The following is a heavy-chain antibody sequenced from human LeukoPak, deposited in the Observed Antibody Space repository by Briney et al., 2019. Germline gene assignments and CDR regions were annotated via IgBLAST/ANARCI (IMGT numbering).Heavy chain of an antibody. V-gene: IGHV3-20*04. CDR1: GFTFSSYA. CDR2: INWNGGST. J-gene: IGHJ6*03. CDR3: AREDHYYDSSDDYYMDV. Sequence: GGSLRLSCAASGFTFSSYAMSWVRQAPGKGLEWVSGINWNGGSTGYADSVKGRFTISRDNAKNSLYLQMNSLRAEDTALYYCAREDHYYDSSDDYYMDVWGKGTTVTVSS. D-gene: IGHD3-22*01.